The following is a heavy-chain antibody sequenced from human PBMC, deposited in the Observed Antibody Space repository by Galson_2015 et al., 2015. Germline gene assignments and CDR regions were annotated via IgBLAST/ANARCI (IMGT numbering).Heavy chain of an antibody. V-gene: IGHV1-69*13. D-gene: IGHD3-10*01. J-gene: IGHJ6*02. CDR1: GGTFSSYA. CDR2: IIPIFGTA. CDR3: ASFHYGSGSYYNKSPMDV. Sequence: SVKVSCKASGGTFSSYAISWVRQAPGQGLEWMGGIIPIFGTANYAQKFQGRVTITADESTSTAYMELSSLRSEDTAVYYCASFHYGSGSYYNKSPMDVWGQGTTVTVSS.